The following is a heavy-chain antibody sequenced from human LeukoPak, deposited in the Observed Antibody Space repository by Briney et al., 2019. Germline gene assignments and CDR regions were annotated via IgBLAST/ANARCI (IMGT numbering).Heavy chain of an antibody. CDR3: AKDRWEITIGDAFGS. CDR2: IGISAGST. Sequence: EGSLRLSCEASGSTFDNYAVSWVRQAQGKGLEWVSTIGISAGSTYYADAVKGRFTISRDNSKKTVILQMNRLRVEDTAVYYCAKDRWEITIGDAFGSWGQGTKVAVSS. J-gene: IGHJ3*01. V-gene: IGHV3-23*01. CDR1: GSTFDNYA. D-gene: IGHD3-3*01.